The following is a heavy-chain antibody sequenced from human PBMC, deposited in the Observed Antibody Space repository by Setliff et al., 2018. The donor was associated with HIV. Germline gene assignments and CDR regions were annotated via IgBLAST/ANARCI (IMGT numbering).Heavy chain of an antibody. CDR2: IYPGNSDT. J-gene: IGHJ6*02. CDR3: AKHLSPGSGWYSKARGMDV. Sequence: LGESLKISCKGSGYSFSNYCIAWVRQMPGKGLEWMGIIYPGNSDTTYSPSFQGQVTISADKSISTAYLQWSSLKASDTAMYYCAKHLSPGSGWYSKARGMDVWGQGTTVTVSS. V-gene: IGHV5-51*01. D-gene: IGHD6-19*01. CDR1: GYSFSNYC.